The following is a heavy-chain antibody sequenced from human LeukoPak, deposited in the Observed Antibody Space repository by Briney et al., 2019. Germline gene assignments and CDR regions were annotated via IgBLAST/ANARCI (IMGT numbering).Heavy chain of an antibody. CDR1: GFTFSTYC. J-gene: IGHJ4*02. Sequence: GGSLRLSCAASGFTFSTYCMSWVRQAPGKGLEGVAVISSDGGNIYYADSVTGRTLISRDNSKNTLYLLFYSLKPEDTAVYYCARDRGPTIAVPYYFDFWGQGTVVTVSS. V-gene: IGHV3-30*03. D-gene: IGHD6-19*01. CDR3: ARDRGPTIAVPYYFDF. CDR2: ISSDGGNI.